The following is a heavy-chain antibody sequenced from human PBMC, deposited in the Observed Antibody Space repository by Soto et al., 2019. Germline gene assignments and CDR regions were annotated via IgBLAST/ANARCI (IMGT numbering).Heavy chain of an antibody. CDR2: ISSGNSYI. CDR3: ARDFYYDSD. CDR1: GFTFSSYT. V-gene: IGHV3-21*01. Sequence: LRLSCVASGFTFSSYTMHWVRQAPGKGLEWVSSISSGNSYIYYADSVKGRFTISRDNAKNSVYLQMNSLRAEDTAVYYCARDFYYDSDWGQGTLVTVSS. J-gene: IGHJ4*02. D-gene: IGHD3-22*01.